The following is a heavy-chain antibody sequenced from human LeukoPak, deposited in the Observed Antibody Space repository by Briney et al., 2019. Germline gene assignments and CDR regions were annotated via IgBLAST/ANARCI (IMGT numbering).Heavy chain of an antibody. CDR2: ISGSGGST. Sequence: QPGGSLRLSCAASGFTFSSYAMSWVRQAPGKGLEWVSAISGSGGSTYYADSVKGRFTISRDNAKNSLYLQMNSLRAEDTAVYYCAKERYDILTGFFYGMDVWGQGTTVTVSS. CDR3: AKERYDILTGFFYGMDV. CDR1: GFTFSSYA. J-gene: IGHJ6*02. D-gene: IGHD3-9*01. V-gene: IGHV3-23*01.